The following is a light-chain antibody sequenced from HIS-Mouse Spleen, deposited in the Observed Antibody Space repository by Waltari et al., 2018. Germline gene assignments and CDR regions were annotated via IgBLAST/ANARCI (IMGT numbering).Light chain of an antibody. Sequence: QTVVTQEPSFSVSPGGTVTLTCGLSSGSVSTSYYPSWYQQTPGQAPRPLLSSTNTRSSGVPDRFSGSILGNKAALTITGAQADDESDYYCVLYMGSGIGFGGGTKLTVL. CDR3: VLYMGSGIG. V-gene: IGLV8-61*01. CDR1: SGSVSTSYY. CDR2: STN. J-gene: IGLJ3*02.